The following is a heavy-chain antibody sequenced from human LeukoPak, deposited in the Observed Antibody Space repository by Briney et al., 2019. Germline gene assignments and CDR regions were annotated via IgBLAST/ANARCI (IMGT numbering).Heavy chain of an antibody. V-gene: IGHV3-73*01. J-gene: IGHJ5*02. Sequence: GGSLRLSCAASGFTFSGSAMHWVRQASGKGLEWVGRIRTKGKSCATEYAASVKGRFIISRDDLKNTAYLQMNSLKIEDTAVYYCTRTTVTMADWFDPWGQGTLVTVSS. D-gene: IGHD4-17*01. CDR1: GFTFSGSA. CDR2: IRTKGKSCAT. CDR3: TRTTVTMADWFDP.